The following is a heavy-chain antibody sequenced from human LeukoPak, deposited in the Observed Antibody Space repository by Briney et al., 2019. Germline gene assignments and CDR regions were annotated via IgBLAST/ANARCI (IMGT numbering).Heavy chain of an antibody. CDR3: ARAKGNSNYPYYYMDV. V-gene: IGHV4-59*01. CDR1: GGSISSYY. Sequence: SETLSLTCTVSGGSISSYYWSWVRQPPGKGLEWIGYIYYTGSTNYSPSLKSRATISVDMSKNQFSLKLSSVTAADTAVYYCARAKGNSNYPYYYMDVWGKGTTVTVSS. D-gene: IGHD4-11*01. CDR2: IYYTGST. J-gene: IGHJ6*03.